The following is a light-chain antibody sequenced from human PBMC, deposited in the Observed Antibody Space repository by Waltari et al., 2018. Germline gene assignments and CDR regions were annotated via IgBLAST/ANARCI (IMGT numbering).Light chain of an antibody. CDR3: WSYVGSSTWV. J-gene: IGLJ3*02. Sequence: QSALTQPASVSGSPGQSITISCTGTSSDVGSYNLVSWYQQHPGKAPKLMIYEGSKRPSGVSDRFSGSKSGNTASLTISGLQAEDEADYYCWSYVGSSTWVFGGGTKLTVL. V-gene: IGLV2-23*01. CDR2: EGS. CDR1: SSDVGSYNL.